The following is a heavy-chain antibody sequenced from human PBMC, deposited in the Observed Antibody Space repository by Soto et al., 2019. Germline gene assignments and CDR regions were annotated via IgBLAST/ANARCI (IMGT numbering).Heavy chain of an antibody. CDR3: ARDLGDYDYVWGSYRPSMSYYYYGLDV. V-gene: IGHV4-61*01. J-gene: IGHJ6*02. CDR2: IYYSGST. Sequence: SETLSLTCTVSGGSVSSGSYHWSWIRQPPGKGLEWIGYIYYSGSTNYNPSLKSRVTISVDTSKNQFSLKLSSVTAADTAVYYCARDLGDYDYVWGSYRPSMSYYYYGLDVWGQGTTVTVS. D-gene: IGHD3-16*02. CDR1: GGSVSSGSYH.